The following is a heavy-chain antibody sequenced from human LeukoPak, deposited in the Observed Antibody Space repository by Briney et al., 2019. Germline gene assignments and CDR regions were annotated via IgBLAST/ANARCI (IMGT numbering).Heavy chain of an antibody. Sequence: HPGGSLRLSCAAPGFTFSSYWMSWVRQAPGKGLEWVANIKQDGSEKYYVDSVKGRFTISRDNAKNSLYLQMNSLRAEDTAVYYCSSSWYGAYYFDYWGQGTLVTVSS. V-gene: IGHV3-7*01. D-gene: IGHD6-13*01. CDR2: IKQDGSEK. CDR1: GFTFSSYW. J-gene: IGHJ4*02. CDR3: SSSWYGAYYFDY.